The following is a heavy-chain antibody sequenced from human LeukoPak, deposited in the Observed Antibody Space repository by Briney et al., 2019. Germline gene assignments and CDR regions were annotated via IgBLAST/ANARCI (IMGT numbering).Heavy chain of an antibody. V-gene: IGHV3-48*02. CDR1: GFTFSSYS. J-gene: IGHJ6*02. Sequence: PGGSLRLSCAASGFTFSSYSMKWLRQAPGKGLEWVSYISNNNSTIYYADSVKGRFTISRDNAKNSLYLQMNSLRDEDTAVYRCARELSARTTGMDVWGQGTTVTVSS. D-gene: IGHD1-1*01. CDR2: ISNNNSTI. CDR3: ARELSARTTGMDV.